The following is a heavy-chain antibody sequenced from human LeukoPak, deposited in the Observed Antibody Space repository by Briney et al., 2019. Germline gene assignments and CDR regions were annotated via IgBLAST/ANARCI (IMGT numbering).Heavy chain of an antibody. CDR2: ISSNGCST. J-gene: IGHJ4*02. Sequence: GGSLRLSCAASGFTFSSYAMHWVRQAPGKGLEYVSAISSNGCSTYYANSVKGRFTISRDNSKNTLYLQMGSLRAEDMAVYYCARSLNIAVAVFDYWGQGTLVTVSS. D-gene: IGHD6-19*01. CDR3: ARSLNIAVAVFDY. CDR1: GFTFSSYA. V-gene: IGHV3-64*01.